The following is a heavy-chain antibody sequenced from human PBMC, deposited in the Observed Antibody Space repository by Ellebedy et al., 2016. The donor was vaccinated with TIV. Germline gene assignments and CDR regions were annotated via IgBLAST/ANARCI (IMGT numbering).Heavy chain of an antibody. CDR1: GGSFSGYY. CDR2: INHSGST. Sequence: SETLSLXCAVYGGSFSGYYWSWIRQPPGKGLEWIGEINHSGSTNYNPSLKSRVTISVDTSKNQFSLKLSSVTAADTAVYYCARGDPYSSGWHFDYWGQGTLVTVSS. V-gene: IGHV4-34*01. CDR3: ARGDPYSSGWHFDY. D-gene: IGHD6-19*01. J-gene: IGHJ4*02.